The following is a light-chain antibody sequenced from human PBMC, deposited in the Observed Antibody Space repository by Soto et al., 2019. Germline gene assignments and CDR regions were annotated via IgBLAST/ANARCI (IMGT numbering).Light chain of an antibody. J-gene: IGLJ2*01. V-gene: IGLV1-40*01. CDR2: GDT. CDR1: SSNIGAGYD. Sequence: QSVLTQPPSVSGAPGQRVTISCIGSSSNIGAGYDVHWYQQLPGTAPKLLIYGDTNRPSGVPDRFSGSKSATSASLVITGLQAEGEADYYCQSYDTALNVYVVFGGGTKLTVL. CDR3: QSYDTALNVYVV.